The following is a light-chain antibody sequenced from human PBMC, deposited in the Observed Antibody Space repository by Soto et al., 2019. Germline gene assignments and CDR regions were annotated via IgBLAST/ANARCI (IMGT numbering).Light chain of an antibody. CDR2: DAS. J-gene: IGKJ1*01. Sequence: EIVLTQSPVTLSLSPGERATLSCRASQSVRTYLAWYQVKPGQAPRLLIYDASNRATGIPDRFSGSGSGTDFTLTITRLEPEDFAVYYCQQYGGSPRTFGQGTKVDIK. CDR1: QSVRTY. CDR3: QQYGGSPRT. V-gene: IGKV3-20*01.